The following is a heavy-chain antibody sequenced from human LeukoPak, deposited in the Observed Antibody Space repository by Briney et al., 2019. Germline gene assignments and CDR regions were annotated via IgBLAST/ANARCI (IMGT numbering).Heavy chain of an antibody. V-gene: IGHV1-2*02. Sequence: ASVKVSCKASGYTFTGYYMHWVRQAPGQGLEWMGWINPNSCGTNYAQKFQGRVTMTRDTSISTAYMEVSRLRSDDTAVYYCARDLAFGEMVTNRGAFDIWGQGTMVTVSS. CDR2: INPNSCGT. D-gene: IGHD5-24*01. CDR3: ARDLAFGEMVTNRGAFDI. J-gene: IGHJ3*02. CDR1: GYTFTGYY.